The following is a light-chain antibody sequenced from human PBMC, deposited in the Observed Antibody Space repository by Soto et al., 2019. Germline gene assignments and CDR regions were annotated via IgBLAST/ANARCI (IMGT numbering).Light chain of an antibody. J-gene: IGLJ2*01. CDR2: RNN. Sequence: QSVLTQPPSASGTPGQRVTISCSGSSSNIGSNYVYWYQQLPGTAPKPLIYRNNQRPSGVPDRFSGSKSGTSASLAISGLRSEDEADYYCVTWDDSLSGVVFGGGTKLTVL. CDR3: VTWDDSLSGVV. V-gene: IGLV1-47*01. CDR1: SSNIGSNY.